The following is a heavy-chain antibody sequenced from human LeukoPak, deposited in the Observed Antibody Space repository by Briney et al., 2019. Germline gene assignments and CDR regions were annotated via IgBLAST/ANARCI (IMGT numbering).Heavy chain of an antibody. D-gene: IGHD3-22*01. Sequence: SETLSLTCTASGGSISSYYWSWIRQPPGKGLEWIGYIYYSGSTNYNPSLKSRVTISVDTSKNQFSLKLSSVTAADTAVYYCASSSDSSGYQWGSIDYWGQGTLVTVSS. CDR3: ASSSDSSGYQWGSIDY. CDR2: IYYSGST. CDR1: GGSISSYY. V-gene: IGHV4-59*01. J-gene: IGHJ4*02.